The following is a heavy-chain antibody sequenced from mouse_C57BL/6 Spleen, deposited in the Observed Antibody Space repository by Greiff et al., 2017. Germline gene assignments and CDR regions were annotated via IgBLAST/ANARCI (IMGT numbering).Heavy chain of an antibody. CDR1: GFTFSDYY. V-gene: IGHV5-16*01. J-gene: IGHJ1*03. CDR3: ARDTHYYGSSYGWYFDV. D-gene: IGHD1-1*01. Sequence: EVKLVESEGGLVQPGRSMKLSCTASGFTFSDYYMAWVRQVPEKGLEWVANINYDGSSTYYLDSLKSRFIISRDNAKNILYLQMSSLKSEDTATYYCARDTHYYGSSYGWYFDVWGTGATVTVSS. CDR2: INYDGSST.